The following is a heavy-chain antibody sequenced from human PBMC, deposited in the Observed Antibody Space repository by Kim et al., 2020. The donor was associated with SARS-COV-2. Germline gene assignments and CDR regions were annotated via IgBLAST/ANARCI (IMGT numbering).Heavy chain of an antibody. CDR1: GFTFSSYS. V-gene: IGHV3-21*01. CDR2: ISSSSSYI. D-gene: IGHD6-13*01. J-gene: IGHJ4*02. CDR3: ARDDDRYSSSWPPDY. Sequence: GGSLRLSCAASGFTFSSYSMNWVRQAPGKGLEWVSSISSSSSYIYYADSVKGRFTISRDNAKNSLYLQMNSLRAEDTAVYYCARDDDRYSSSWPPDYWGQGTLVTVSS.